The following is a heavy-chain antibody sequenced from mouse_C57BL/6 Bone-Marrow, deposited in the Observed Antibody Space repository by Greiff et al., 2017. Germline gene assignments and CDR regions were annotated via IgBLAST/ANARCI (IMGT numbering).Heavy chain of an antibody. CDR1: GYAFSSSW. Sequence: QVQLKHSGPELVKPGASVKISCKASGYAFSSSWMNWVKQRPGKGLEWIGRIYPGDGDTNYNGKFKGKATLTADKSSSTAYMQLSSLTSEDSAVYFCARTTVVGMGYYAMDYWGQGTSVTVSS. J-gene: IGHJ4*01. CDR3: ARTTVVGMGYYAMDY. CDR2: IYPGDGDT. V-gene: IGHV1-82*01. D-gene: IGHD1-1*01.